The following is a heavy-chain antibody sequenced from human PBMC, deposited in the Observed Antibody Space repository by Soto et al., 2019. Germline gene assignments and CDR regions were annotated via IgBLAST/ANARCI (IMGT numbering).Heavy chain of an antibody. J-gene: IGHJ5*02. D-gene: IGHD3-3*01. V-gene: IGHV4-34*01. CDR2: INHSGST. Sequence: SETLSLTCAVYGGSFSGYYWSWIRQPPGKGLEWIGEINHSGSTNYNPSLKSRVTISVDTSKNQFSLKLSSVTAADTAVYYCARGGRHFGVVANPNWFDPWGQGTLVTVSS. CDR3: ARGGRHFGVVANPNWFDP. CDR1: GGSFSGYY.